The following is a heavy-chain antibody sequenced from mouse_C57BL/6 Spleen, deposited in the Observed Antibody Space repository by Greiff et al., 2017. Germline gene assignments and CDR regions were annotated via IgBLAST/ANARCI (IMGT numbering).Heavy chain of an antibody. CDR1: GFSLTSYG. V-gene: IGHV2-6-1*01. J-gene: IGHJ2*01. CDR2: IWSDGST. D-gene: IGHD2-2*01. Sequence: VQLKESGPGLVAPSQSLSITCTVSGFSLTSYGVHWVRQPPGKGLEWLVVIWSDGSTTYNSALKSRLSISKVNSKSHVFLKMNSLQTDDTAMYYCARHNGFYFDYWGQGTTLTVSS. CDR3: ARHNGFYFDY.